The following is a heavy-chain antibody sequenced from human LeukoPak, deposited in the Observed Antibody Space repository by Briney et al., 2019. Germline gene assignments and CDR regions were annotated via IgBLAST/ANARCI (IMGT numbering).Heavy chain of an antibody. CDR3: ARAPGGWYGMDV. V-gene: IGHV3-23*01. CDR1: GFTFNSFS. CDR2: ISGSGGST. Sequence: GSLGPFFSGSGFTFNSFSISWVRQAPGKGLGGVSAISGSGGSTYYADSVKGRFTISRDNAKNTLFLQMDSLRADDTAVYYCARAPGGWYGMDVWGQGTTVTVSS. D-gene: IGHD6-19*01. J-gene: IGHJ6*02.